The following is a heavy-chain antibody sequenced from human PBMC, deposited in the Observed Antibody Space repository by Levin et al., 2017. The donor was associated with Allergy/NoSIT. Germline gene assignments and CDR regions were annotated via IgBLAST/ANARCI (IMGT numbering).Heavy chain of an antibody. J-gene: IGHJ4*02. CDR3: AVSIFGVVY. Sequence: ASVKVSCKGSGYSFTGYYMHWVRQAPGQGLEWMGWINHSSGGTNYAQKFQGRVSMTGDRSITTGYMELTSLQSDDTAVYYCAVSIFGVVYWGQGTLVTVSS. CDR1: GYSFTGYY. D-gene: IGHD3-3*01. CDR2: INHSSGGT. V-gene: IGHV1-2*02.